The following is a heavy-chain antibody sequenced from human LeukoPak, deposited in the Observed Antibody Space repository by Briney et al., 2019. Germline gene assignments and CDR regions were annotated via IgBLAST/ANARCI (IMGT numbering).Heavy chain of an antibody. CDR1: GGSISSSSYY. J-gene: IGHJ3*02. CDR2: IYYSGST. Sequence: PSETLSLTCTVSGGSISSSSYYWGWISQPPGKGLEWIGSIYYSGSTYYNPSLKSRVTISVDTSKNQFSLKLSSVTAADTAVYYCARDCCSSTSGAFDIWGQGTMVTVSS. CDR3: ARDCCSSTSGAFDI. D-gene: IGHD2-2*01. V-gene: IGHV4-39*07.